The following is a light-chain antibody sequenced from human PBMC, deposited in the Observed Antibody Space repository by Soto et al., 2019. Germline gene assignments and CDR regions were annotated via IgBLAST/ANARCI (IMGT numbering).Light chain of an antibody. V-gene: IGKV3-11*01. CDR1: QSVSSY. J-gene: IGKJ1*01. CDR3: QQRGNWPRT. CDR2: DAS. Sequence: EIVLTQSPATLSLSPGERATLSCRASQSVSSYLAWYQQKLGQAPRLLIYDASKRATGIPARFSGSGSWTDFTLTISKLEPEDFAVYYCQQRGNWPRTFGQGTKVEIK.